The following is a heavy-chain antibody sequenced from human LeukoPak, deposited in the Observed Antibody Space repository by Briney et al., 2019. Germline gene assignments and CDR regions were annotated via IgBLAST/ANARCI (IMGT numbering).Heavy chain of an antibody. D-gene: IGHD3-22*01. Sequence: PSGTLSLTCTVSGDSINSLDLWSWVRQPPGKGLEWIGEMYLSGTTHSNPSVKSRVTISIDKSKNQFFLNLSSVTAEDTAVYYCAGLVGRYSSGLYYYYFDYWGQGTLVTVSS. CDR2: MYLSGTT. V-gene: IGHV4-4*02. CDR3: AGLVGRYSSGLYYYYFDY. CDR1: GDSINSLDL. J-gene: IGHJ4*02.